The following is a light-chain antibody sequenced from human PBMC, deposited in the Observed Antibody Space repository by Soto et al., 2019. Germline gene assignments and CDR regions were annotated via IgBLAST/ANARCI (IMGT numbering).Light chain of an antibody. CDR1: QSVSRY. Sequence: EIVLTQSPGTLSLSPGEGATLSCRASQSVSRYLAWYQQKPGQAPRLLIYDASNRATGFPARFSGSGSGTDFTLTISSLEPEDFAVYYCQQRSDWPITFGQGTRLEIK. CDR2: DAS. J-gene: IGKJ5*01. V-gene: IGKV3-11*01. CDR3: QQRSDWPIT.